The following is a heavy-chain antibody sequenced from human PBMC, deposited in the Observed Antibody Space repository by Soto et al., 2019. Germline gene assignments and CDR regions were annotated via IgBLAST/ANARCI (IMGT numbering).Heavy chain of an antibody. V-gene: IGHV4-61*08. CDR1: GGSVSSGDYY. CDR2: IYYSGST. J-gene: IGHJ5*02. D-gene: IGHD5-18*01. CDR3: ARIPVDTYMINWFDP. Sequence: SETLSLTCTVSGGSVSSGDYYWSWIRQPPGKGLEWIAYIYYSGSTNYSPSPKSRVPISLDTSKNQFSLRLTSVTAADTAVYYCARIPVDTYMINWFDPWGQGTLVTVSS.